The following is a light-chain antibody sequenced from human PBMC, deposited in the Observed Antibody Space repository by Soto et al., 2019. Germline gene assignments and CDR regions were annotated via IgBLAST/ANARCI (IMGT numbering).Light chain of an antibody. CDR1: QTISRY. J-gene: IGKJ3*01. Sequence: DIQLTQSPSSLSASVGDRLIITCRASQTISRYLNWYQQKPGKAPRLLIHAASSLQSGVPSRFSGSGSGTDFTLTVSSLQPEDFATYYCQQSHSLPFTFGPGTKVDI. CDR3: QQSHSLPFT. CDR2: AAS. V-gene: IGKV1-39*01.